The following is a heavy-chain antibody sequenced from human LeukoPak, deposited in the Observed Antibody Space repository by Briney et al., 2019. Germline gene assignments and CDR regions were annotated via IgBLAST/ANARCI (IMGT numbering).Heavy chain of an antibody. D-gene: IGHD6-13*01. J-gene: IGHJ5*02. Sequence: GASVKVSCKASGGTFSNYAISWVRQAPGQGLEWMGWTNPNSGGTNYAQKFQGRVTMTRDTSISTAYMELSRLRSDDTAVYYCARDKHWYSSSWGGFDPWGQGTLVTVSS. V-gene: IGHV1-2*02. CDR1: GGTFSNYA. CDR3: ARDKHWYSSSWGGFDP. CDR2: TNPNSGGT.